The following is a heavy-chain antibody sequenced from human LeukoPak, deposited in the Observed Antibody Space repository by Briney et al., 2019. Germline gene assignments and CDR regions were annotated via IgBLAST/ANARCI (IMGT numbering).Heavy chain of an antibody. CDR2: TYYRSKWYN. D-gene: IGHD6-13*01. V-gene: IGHV6-1*01. CDR1: GDSVSSNSAA. J-gene: IGHJ4*02. Sequence: QTLSLTCAISGDSVSSNSAAWNWIRQSPSRDLEWLGRTYYRSKWYNDYAVSVKSRITINPDTSKNQFSLQLNSVTPEDTAVYYCARVSLTYSSSWYYFDYWGQGTLVTVSS. CDR3: ARVSLTYSSSWYYFDY.